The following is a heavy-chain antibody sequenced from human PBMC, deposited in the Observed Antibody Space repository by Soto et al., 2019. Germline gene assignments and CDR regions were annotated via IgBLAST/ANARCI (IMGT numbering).Heavy chain of an antibody. CDR1: GGTFSSYA. V-gene: IGHV1-69*13. J-gene: IGHJ5*02. CDR2: IIPIFGTA. CDR3: GREANYGDYVSENNWFDP. Sequence: GASVKVSCKASGGTFSSYAISWVRQAPGQGLEWMGGIIPIFGTANYAQKFQGRVTITADESTSTAYMELSSLRSEDTAVYYCGREANYGDYVSENNWFDPWGQGTLVTVSS. D-gene: IGHD4-17*01.